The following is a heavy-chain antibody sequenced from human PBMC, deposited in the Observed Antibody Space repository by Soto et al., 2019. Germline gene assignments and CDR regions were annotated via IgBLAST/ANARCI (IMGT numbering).Heavy chain of an antibody. CDR1: GYTFTGYY. CDR3: ARDATGYRYGHDAFDI. D-gene: IGHD5-18*01. J-gene: IGHJ3*02. CDR2: INPNSGGT. Sequence: ASVKVSCKASGYTFTGYYMHWVRQAPGQGLEWMGWINPNSGGTNYAQKFQGRVTMTRDTSISTAYMELSRLRSDDTAVYYCARDATGYRYGHDAFDIWGQGTMVTVSS. V-gene: IGHV1-2*02.